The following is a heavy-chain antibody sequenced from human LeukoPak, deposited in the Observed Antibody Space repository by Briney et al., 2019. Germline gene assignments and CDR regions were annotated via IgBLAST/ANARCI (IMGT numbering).Heavy chain of an antibody. CDR1: GYTFTGYY. V-gene: IGHV1-2*02. Sequence: ASVKVSCKASGYTFTGYYMHWVRQAPGQGLEWMGWINPNSGGTNYAQKFQGRVTMTRNTSISTAYMELSSLRSEDTAVYYCARVSGIAVAAPGYWGQGTLVTVSS. CDR2: INPNSGGT. D-gene: IGHD6-19*01. J-gene: IGHJ4*02. CDR3: ARVSGIAVAAPGY.